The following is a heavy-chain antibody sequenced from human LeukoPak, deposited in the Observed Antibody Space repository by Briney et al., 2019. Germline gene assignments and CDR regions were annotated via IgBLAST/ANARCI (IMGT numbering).Heavy chain of an antibody. V-gene: IGHV3-21*05. Sequence: PGGSLRLSCAASGFTFSSDAMTWIRQAPGKGLEWISYITNSGDFVNYADSVKGRFTISRDNAKNSLYLQMNSLRAEDTAVYYCAREARATPDFWGQGTVVTVSS. J-gene: IGHJ4*02. CDR1: GFTFSSDA. CDR2: ITNSGDFV. CDR3: AREARATPDF. D-gene: IGHD1-26*01.